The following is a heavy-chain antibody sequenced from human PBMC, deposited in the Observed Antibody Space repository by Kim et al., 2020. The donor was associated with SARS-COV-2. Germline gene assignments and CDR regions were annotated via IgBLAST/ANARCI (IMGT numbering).Heavy chain of an antibody. V-gene: IGHV3-21*06. CDR3: AGDCLSPGWFDP. J-gene: IGHJ5*02. Sequence: YYADSAKCRFTHSRDNAQNSLYLQVSGLRAEATAVYYCAGDCLSPGWFDPWGQGTLVTVSS. D-gene: IGHD3-9*01.